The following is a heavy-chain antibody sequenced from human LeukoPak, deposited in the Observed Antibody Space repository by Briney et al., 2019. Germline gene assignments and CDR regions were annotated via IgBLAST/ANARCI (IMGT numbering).Heavy chain of an antibody. Sequence: GESLKISCKGSGYSFTSYWIGWVREMPGKGLEWMGIIYPGDSDTRYSPSFQGQVTISADKSISTAYLQWSSLKASDTAMYYFARLTYDSSGYYFDAFDTWGQGTMVTVSS. CDR1: GYSFTSYW. J-gene: IGHJ3*02. V-gene: IGHV5-51*01. CDR3: ARLTYDSSGYYFDAFDT. CDR2: IYPGDSDT. D-gene: IGHD3-22*01.